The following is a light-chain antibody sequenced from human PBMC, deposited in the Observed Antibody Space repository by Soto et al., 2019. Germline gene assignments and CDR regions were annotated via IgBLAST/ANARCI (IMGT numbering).Light chain of an antibody. CDR3: QQYFTSPRT. CDR1: QSLSYNY. Sequence: EIVLTQSPGTLSLSPGERATLSCTASQSLSYNYVAWYQQKPGQAPRLLIFGASNRATGIPDRFSGSGFGTEFTLTISSLEPDNFAVYYCQQYFTSPRTFGPGTKVEIK. V-gene: IGKV3-20*01. CDR2: GAS. J-gene: IGKJ1*01.